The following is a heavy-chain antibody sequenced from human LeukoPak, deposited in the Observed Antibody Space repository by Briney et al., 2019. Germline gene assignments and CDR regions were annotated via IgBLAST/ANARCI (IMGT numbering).Heavy chain of an antibody. CDR3: AKDRPNYGSGSYYNDYYYGMDV. V-gene: IGHV3-23*01. J-gene: IGHJ6*02. D-gene: IGHD3-10*01. Sequence: PGGSLRLSCAASGFTFSSYAMSWVRQAPGKGLEWVSVISGSGGSTYYADSVKGRFIISRDNSKNTLYLQMNSLRAEDTAVYYCAKDRPNYGSGSYYNDYYYGMDVWGQGTTVTVSS. CDR2: ISGSGGST. CDR1: GFTFSSYA.